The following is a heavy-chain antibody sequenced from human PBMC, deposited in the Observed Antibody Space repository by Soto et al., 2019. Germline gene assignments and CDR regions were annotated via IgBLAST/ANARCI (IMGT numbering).Heavy chain of an antibody. J-gene: IGHJ4*02. CDR1: GGSISSDY. V-gene: IGHV4-59*08. CDR3: ARHANFRWIDY. D-gene: IGHD1-1*01. Sequence: QVQLQESGPGLVKPSETLSLTCTVSGGSISSDYWSWIRQPPGKGLEWIGYIYYSGSTNYNPSLKSRVTISVDTSKNQFSLKLSSVTAADTAVYYCARHANFRWIDYWGQGTLVTVSS. CDR2: IYYSGST.